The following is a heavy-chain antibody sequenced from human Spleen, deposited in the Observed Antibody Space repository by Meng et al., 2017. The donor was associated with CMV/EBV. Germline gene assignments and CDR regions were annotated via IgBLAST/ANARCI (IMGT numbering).Heavy chain of an antibody. CDR1: GYTFTDYY. CDR3: ARAVGSSTSRALGWFDP. J-gene: IGHJ5*02. CDR2: INPNSGGT. D-gene: IGHD2-2*01. Sequence: ASVKVSCKASGYTFTDYYIQWMRQAPGQGLEWMGWINPNSGGTKYAQKFQGRVTMARDTSISTVYMELSGLTSDDTAVFYCARAVGSSTSRALGWFDPWGQGTLVTVSS. V-gene: IGHV1-2*02.